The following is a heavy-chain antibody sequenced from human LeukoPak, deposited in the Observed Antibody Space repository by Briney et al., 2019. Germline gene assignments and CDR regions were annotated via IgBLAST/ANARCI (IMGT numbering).Heavy chain of an antibody. CDR2: INVGNGNT. CDR1: GYTFTSYA. V-gene: IGHV1-3*01. CDR3: ARTLNYYYGMDV. J-gene: IGHJ6*04. Sequence: ASVKVSCKASGYTFTSYAMHWVRQAPGQRLEWMGWINVGNGNTKYSQKFQGRVTITRDTSASTAYMELSSLRSEDTAVYYCARTLNYYYGMDVWGKGTTVTVSS.